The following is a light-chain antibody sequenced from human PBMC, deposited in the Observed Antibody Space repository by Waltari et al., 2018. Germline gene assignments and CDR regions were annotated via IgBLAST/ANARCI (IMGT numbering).Light chain of an antibody. CDR1: SSDNGAYNY. CDR2: EVT. V-gene: IGLV2-11*01. J-gene: IGLJ6*01. CDR3: SSYTGSNTDV. Sequence: QAALTQTRSVSGSPGQSVTISCTGTSSDNGAYNYVSWYRQHPGTAPKLMIYEVTKRPSGVSARFSGSKSGNTASLTISGLQSEDEADYYCSSYTGSNTDVFGSGTKLTVL.